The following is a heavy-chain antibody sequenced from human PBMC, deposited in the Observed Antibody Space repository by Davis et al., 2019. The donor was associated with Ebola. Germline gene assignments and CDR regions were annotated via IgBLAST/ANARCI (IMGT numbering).Heavy chain of an antibody. V-gene: IGHV4-4*08. CDR1: GGSISSYY. CDR2: IYYSGST. CDR3: AREGGSVYYYGMDV. J-gene: IGHJ6*02. D-gene: IGHD6-25*01. Sequence: SETLSLTCTVSGGSISSYYWSWIRQPPGKGLEWIGYIYYSGSTNYNPSLKSRVTISVDTSKNQFSLKLSSVTAADTAVYYCAREGGSVYYYGMDVWGQGTTVTVSS.